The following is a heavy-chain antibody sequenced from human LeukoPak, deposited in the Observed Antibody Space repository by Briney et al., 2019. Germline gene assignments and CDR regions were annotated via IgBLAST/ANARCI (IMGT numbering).Heavy chain of an antibody. CDR2: INPNSGGT. D-gene: IGHD3-10*01. Sequence: AASVTVSCTASGYTFTGYYMHWVRQAPGQGLEWMGWINPNSGGTNYAQKFQGRVTMTRDTSISTAYMELSRLRSDDTAVYYCARDSNGSGSWTQDYWGQGTLVTVSS. CDR3: ARDSNGSGSWTQDY. V-gene: IGHV1-2*02. J-gene: IGHJ4*02. CDR1: GYTFTGYY.